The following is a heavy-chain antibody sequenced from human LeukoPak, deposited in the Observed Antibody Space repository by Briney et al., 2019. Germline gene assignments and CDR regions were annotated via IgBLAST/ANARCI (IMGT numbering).Heavy chain of an antibody. J-gene: IGHJ6*02. V-gene: IGHV3-23*01. CDR3: AKAIIAAAGRLANYYGMDV. Sequence: PGGSLRLSCAASGFTFSSYAMSWVRQAPGKGLEWVSAISGSGGSTYYADSVKGRFTISRDNSKNTLYLQMNSLRAEDTAVYYCAKAIIAAAGRLANYYGMDVWGQGTTVTVSS. CDR1: GFTFSSYA. CDR2: ISGSGGST. D-gene: IGHD6-13*01.